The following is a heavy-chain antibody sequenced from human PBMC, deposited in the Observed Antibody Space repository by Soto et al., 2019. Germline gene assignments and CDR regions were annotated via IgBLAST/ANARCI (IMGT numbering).Heavy chain of an antibody. CDR1: GGSISSGGYY. J-gene: IGHJ4*02. Sequence: SETLSLTCTVSGGSISSGGYYWSWIRQHPGKGLEWIGYIYYSGSTYYNPSLKSRVTISVDTSKNQFSLKLSSVTAADTAVYYCARGKWGATTVTKYYFDYWGQGTLVTVSS. CDR3: ARGKWGATTVTKYYFDY. V-gene: IGHV4-31*03. D-gene: IGHD4-17*01. CDR2: IYYSGST.